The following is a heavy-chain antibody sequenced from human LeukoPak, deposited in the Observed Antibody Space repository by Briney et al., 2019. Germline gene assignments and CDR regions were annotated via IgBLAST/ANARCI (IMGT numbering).Heavy chain of an antibody. J-gene: IGHJ4*02. CDR3: ARETYGDYFDY. CDR2: IKQDGSEK. V-gene: IGHV3-7*01. D-gene: IGHD4-17*01. CDR1: GFTFSTYW. Sequence: GGSLRLSCAASGFTFSTYWMSWVRQAPGKRLEWVANIKQDGSEKYYVDSVKGRFTISRDNAKNSLYLQMNSLRVEDTAVYYCARETYGDYFDYWGQGTLVTVSS.